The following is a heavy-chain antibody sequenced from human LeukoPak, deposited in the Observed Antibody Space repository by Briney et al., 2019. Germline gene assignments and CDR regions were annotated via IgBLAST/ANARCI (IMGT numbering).Heavy chain of an antibody. Sequence: GGSLRLSCAASGFTFSSYAMHWVRQAPGKGLEWVAFIRYDGSNKYYADSVKGRFTISRDNSKNTLYLQMNSLRSDDTAVYYCAKGYSSDWYGGAHFDYWGQGTLVTVSS. D-gene: IGHD6-19*01. V-gene: IGHV3-30*02. J-gene: IGHJ4*02. CDR3: AKGYSSDWYGGAHFDY. CDR2: IRYDGSNK. CDR1: GFTFSSYA.